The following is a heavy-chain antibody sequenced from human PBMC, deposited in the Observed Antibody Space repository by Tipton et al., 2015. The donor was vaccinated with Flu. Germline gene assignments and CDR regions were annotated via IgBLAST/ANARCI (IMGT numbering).Heavy chain of an antibody. CDR2: ISSNGGST. D-gene: IGHD3-9*01. CDR1: GFTFSSYA. CDR3: AREGNNYDILTGYSSNWYFDL. V-gene: IGHV3-64*01. Sequence: SLRLSCAASGFTFSSYAMHWVRQAPGEGLEYVSAISSNGGSTYYANSVKGRFTISRDNSKNTLYLQMGSLRAEDMAVYYCAREGNNYDILTGYSSNWYFDLWGRGTLVTVSS. J-gene: IGHJ2*01.